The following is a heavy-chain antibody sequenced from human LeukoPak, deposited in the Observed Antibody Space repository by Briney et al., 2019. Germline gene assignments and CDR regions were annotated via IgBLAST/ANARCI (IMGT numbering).Heavy chain of an antibody. CDR1: GFTVSSNY. J-gene: IGHJ6*02. CDR3: ARDTFQVAAAGPLYYFDGMDV. V-gene: IGHV3-66*01. Sequence: PGGSLRLSCAASGFTVSSNYMSWVRQAPGKGLEWVSVIYSGGSTYYADSVKGRFTISRDNSKNTLYLQMNSLRAEDTAVYYCARDTFQVAAAGPLYYFDGMDVWGQGTLVTVSS. D-gene: IGHD6-13*01. CDR2: IYSGGST.